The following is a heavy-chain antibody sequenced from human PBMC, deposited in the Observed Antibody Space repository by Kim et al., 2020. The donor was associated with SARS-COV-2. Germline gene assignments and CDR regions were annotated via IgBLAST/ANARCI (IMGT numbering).Heavy chain of an antibody. CDR2: IYKSGTT. Sequence: SETLSLTCTVSGASISSDYWSWIRQPPGKGLEWMWYIYKSGTTNYNPSLKSRVIISSDTSKNQFSLNLRSVTAADTAVYYCARSYSGTYFAAFDIWGPGT. J-gene: IGHJ3*02. V-gene: IGHV4-4*08. CDR3: ARSYSGTYFAAFDI. CDR1: GASISSDY. D-gene: IGHD1-26*01.